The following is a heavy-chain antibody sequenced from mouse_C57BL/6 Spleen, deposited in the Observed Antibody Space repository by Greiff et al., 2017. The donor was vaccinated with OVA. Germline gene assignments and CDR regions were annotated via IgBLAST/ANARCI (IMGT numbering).Heavy chain of an antibody. CDR2: IDPENGDT. V-gene: IGHV14-4*01. J-gene: IGHJ3*01. CDR1: GFNIKDDY. Sequence: VQLKQSGAELVRPGASVKLSCTASGFNIKDDYMHWVKQRPEQGLEWIGWIDPENGDTEYASKFQGQVTISADTSSNTAYLQLSSLTSEDTAVYYGTSYYGSSPFAYWGQGTLVTVSA. CDR3: TSYYGSSPFAY. D-gene: IGHD1-1*01.